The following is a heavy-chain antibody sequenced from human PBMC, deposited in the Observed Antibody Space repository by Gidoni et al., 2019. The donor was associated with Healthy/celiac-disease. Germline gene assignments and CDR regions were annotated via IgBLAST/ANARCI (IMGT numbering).Heavy chain of an antibody. CDR2: IWYDGSNK. CDR3: ARDPYEGIAAADY. V-gene: IGHV3-33*01. J-gene: IGHJ4*02. CDR1: GFTFSSYG. D-gene: IGHD6-13*01. Sequence: QVQLVESGGGVVQPGRSLRLSWPAAGFTFSSYGMDWVRQAAGKGLGWVAVIWYDGSNKYYADSVKGRFTISRDNSKNTLYLQMNSLRAEDTAVYYCARDPYEGIAAADYWGQGTLVTVSS.